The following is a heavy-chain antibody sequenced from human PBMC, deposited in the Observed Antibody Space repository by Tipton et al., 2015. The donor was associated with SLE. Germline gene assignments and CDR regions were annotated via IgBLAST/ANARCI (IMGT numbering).Heavy chain of an antibody. D-gene: IGHD6-13*01. Sequence: TLSLTCAVSGGSIRSGDYFWSWIRQPPGKGLEWIGYIYNSGNTFYNPSLKSRLNISLDTSNNHFSLKLKSVTDADTAVYYCARETEFGSSWSFFDYWGQGTLVTVSS. CDR3: ARETEFGSSWSFFDY. CDR1: GGSIRSGDYF. CDR2: IYNSGNT. V-gene: IGHV4-30-4*01. J-gene: IGHJ4*02.